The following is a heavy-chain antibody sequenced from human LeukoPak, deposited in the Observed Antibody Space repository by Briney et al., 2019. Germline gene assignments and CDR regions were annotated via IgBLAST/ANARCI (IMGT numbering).Heavy chain of an antibody. V-gene: IGHV3-74*01. CDR2: IHSDGSST. Sequence: GGSLRLSCAASGFTFSNYWMHWVRQAPGKGLVWVSRIHSDGSSTSYADSVKGRFTISRDNAKHTLYLQMNSLRAEDTAVYYCAGGIAAADMWGQGTLVTVSS. J-gene: IGHJ4*02. CDR3: AGGIAAADM. D-gene: IGHD6-13*01. CDR1: GFTFSNYW.